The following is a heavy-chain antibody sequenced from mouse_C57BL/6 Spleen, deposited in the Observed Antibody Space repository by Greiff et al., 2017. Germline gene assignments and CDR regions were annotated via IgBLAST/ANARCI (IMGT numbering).Heavy chain of an antibody. CDR2: IYPGGGYT. J-gene: IGHJ2*01. CDR1: GYTFTNYW. Sequence: VMLVESGAELVRPGTSVKMSCKASGYTFTNYWIGWAKQRPGHGLEWIGDIYPGGGYTNYNEKFKGKATLTADKSSSTAYMQFSSLTSEDSAIYYCARWGNYGYYFDYWGQGTTLTVSS. V-gene: IGHV1-63*01. CDR3: ARWGNYGYYFDY. D-gene: IGHD1-2*01.